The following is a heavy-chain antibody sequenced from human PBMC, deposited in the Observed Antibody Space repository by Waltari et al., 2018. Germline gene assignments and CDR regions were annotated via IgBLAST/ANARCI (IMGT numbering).Heavy chain of an antibody. CDR2: IYKDGST. CDR3: AKEGSGYYGGSFDY. Sequence: EVQMLESGGGLVQPGGSLRLSCAASGLSFSNYDMNWVRQAPGKGLEWISVIYKDGSTYYVDSVRGRFTISRDNSKNTLYLQMNSRGAEDTAMYFCAKEGSGYYGGSFDYWGQGTMVTVSS. J-gene: IGHJ4*02. D-gene: IGHD3-22*01. V-gene: IGHV3-23*03. CDR1: GLSFSNYD.